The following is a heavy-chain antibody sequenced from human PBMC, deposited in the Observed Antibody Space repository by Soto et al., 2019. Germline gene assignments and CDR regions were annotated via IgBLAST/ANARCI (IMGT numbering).Heavy chain of an antibody. CDR3: ATNAEIAAASQAFGRYYGMDV. D-gene: IGHD6-13*01. V-gene: IGHV1-24*01. CDR1: GYTLTELS. Sequence: ASVKVSCKVSGYTLTELSMHWVRQAPGKGLEWMGGFDPEDGETIYAQKFQGRVTMTEDTSTDTAYMELSSLRSEDTAVYYCATNAEIAAASQAFGRYYGMDVWGQGTTVTVSS. CDR2: FDPEDGET. J-gene: IGHJ6*02.